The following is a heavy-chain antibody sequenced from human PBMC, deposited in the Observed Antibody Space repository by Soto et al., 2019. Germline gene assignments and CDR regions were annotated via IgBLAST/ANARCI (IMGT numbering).Heavy chain of an antibody. V-gene: IGHV1-69*13. CDR1: GGTFSSYA. CDR2: IIPIFGTA. Sequence: SVKVSCKASGGTFSSYAISWVRQAPGQGLEWMGGIIPIFGTANYAQKFQGRVTITADESTSTAYMELSSLRSEDTAVYYCASGEYDSSGYYYGQFDDWGQGTLVTVSS. D-gene: IGHD3-22*01. J-gene: IGHJ4*02. CDR3: ASGEYDSSGYYYGQFDD.